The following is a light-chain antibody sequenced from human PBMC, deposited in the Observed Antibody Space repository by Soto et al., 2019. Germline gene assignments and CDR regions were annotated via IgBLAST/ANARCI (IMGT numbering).Light chain of an antibody. CDR3: QHLNNYPLT. J-gene: IGKJ4*01. Sequence: IQLTQSPSSLSASVGDRVTITCRASQGISSYLAWYQQKQGKAPKLLIYAASTLQSGVPSRFSGSGSGTDFTLTSSSLQPEDFATYYCQHLNNYPLTFGGGTKVEIK. CDR1: QGISSY. V-gene: IGKV1-9*01. CDR2: AAS.